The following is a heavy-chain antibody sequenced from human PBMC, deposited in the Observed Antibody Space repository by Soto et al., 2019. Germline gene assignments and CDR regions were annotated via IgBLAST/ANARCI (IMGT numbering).Heavy chain of an antibody. CDR3: VKELAQMADH. CDR1: GFTFNSYG. Sequence: QVQLLESGGGVVLPGGSLRLSCEASGFTFNSYGMYWVRQAPGKGLDWVSHILYDGTTKYYADSVKGRFTISRDNSKNTLYLHMDRMRIQATAVSGSVKELAQMADHWGQGTLVIVSS. D-gene: IGHD2-8*01. J-gene: IGHJ4*02. CDR2: ILYDGTTK. V-gene: IGHV3-30*18.